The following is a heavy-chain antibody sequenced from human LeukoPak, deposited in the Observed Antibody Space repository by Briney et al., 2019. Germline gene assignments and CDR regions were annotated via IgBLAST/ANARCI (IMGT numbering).Heavy chain of an antibody. J-gene: IGHJ4*02. CDR1: GGSFSGYC. CDR3: ARAQSPYRYCSGGSCQYYFDY. V-gene: IGHV4-34*01. Sequence: PSETLSLTCAVYGGSFSGYCWSWIRQPPGKGLEWIGEINHSGSTNYNPSLKSRVTISVDTSKNQFSLKLSSVTAADTAVYYCARAQSPYRYCSGGSCQYYFDYWGQGTLVTVSS. CDR2: INHSGST. D-gene: IGHD2-15*01.